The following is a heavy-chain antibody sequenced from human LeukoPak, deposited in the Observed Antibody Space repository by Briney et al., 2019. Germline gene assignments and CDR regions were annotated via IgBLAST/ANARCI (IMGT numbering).Heavy chain of an antibody. V-gene: IGHV4-34*01. J-gene: IGHJ4*02. CDR2: INHSGST. CDR1: GGSFSGYY. Sequence: SETLSLTCAVYGGSFSGYYWSWIRQPPGKGLEWIGEINHSGSTNYNPSLKSRVTISVDTSKNQFSLKLSSVTAADTAVYYCAGRRGYSYGSKNPPIDYWGQGTLVTVSS. D-gene: IGHD5-18*01. CDR3: AGRRGYSYGSKNPPIDY.